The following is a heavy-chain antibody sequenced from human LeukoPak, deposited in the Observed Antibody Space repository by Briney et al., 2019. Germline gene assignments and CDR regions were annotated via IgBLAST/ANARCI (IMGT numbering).Heavy chain of an antibody. J-gene: IGHJ4*02. Sequence: GASVKVSCKASGYTFTGYYMHWVRQAPGQGLEWMGWINPNSGGTNYAQKFQGRVTMTRDTSISTAYMELSRLRSDDTAVYYCARESTGYSSSTFDYWGQGTLVTVSS. CDR2: INPNSGGT. CDR1: GYTFTGYY. V-gene: IGHV1-2*02. D-gene: IGHD6-13*01. CDR3: ARESTGYSSSTFDY.